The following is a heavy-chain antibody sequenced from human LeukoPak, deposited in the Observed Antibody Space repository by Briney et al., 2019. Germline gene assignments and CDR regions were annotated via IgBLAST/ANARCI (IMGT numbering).Heavy chain of an antibody. CDR3: AKATYYYDSYGYNGVFDY. J-gene: IGHJ4*02. D-gene: IGHD3-22*01. CDR1: GFTIISYA. V-gene: IGHV3-23*01. CDR2: VSGTADNT. Sequence: GSLRLSCEASGFTIISYAMSWVRQAPGKGLEWVSAVSGTADNTYYAESVRGRFTISRDNSKNTLYLQMNSQRAEDAAVYFCAKATYYYDSYGYNGVFDYWGQGTLVTLSS.